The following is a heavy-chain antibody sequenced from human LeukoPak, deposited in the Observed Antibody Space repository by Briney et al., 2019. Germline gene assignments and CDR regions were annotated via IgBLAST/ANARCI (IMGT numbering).Heavy chain of an antibody. CDR3: AELGITMIGGV. V-gene: IGHV3-7*01. J-gene: IGHJ6*04. Sequence: GGSLRLSRAASGFSFTTYAMSWVRQAPGKGLEWLGNTQPDGREQYPVDSVKGRFTISRDNAKNSLYLQMNSLRAEDTAVYYCAELGITMIGGVWGKGTTVTISS. CDR1: GFSFTTYA. CDR2: TQPDGREQ. D-gene: IGHD3-10*02.